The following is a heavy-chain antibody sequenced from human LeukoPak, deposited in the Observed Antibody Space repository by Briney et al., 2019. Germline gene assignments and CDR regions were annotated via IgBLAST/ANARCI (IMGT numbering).Heavy chain of an antibody. D-gene: IGHD2-2*01. CDR2: INPAGRDT. J-gene: IGHJ4*02. CDR1: GFMFSDYW. Sequence: GGSLRLSCEGSGFMFSDYWMGWVRQAPGKGLERVANINPAGRDTYYVDSVKGRFTISRDNVKKSTFLQMNSLRVEETASYHCVRWGVTAGMQDWGQGTLVTVSS. CDR3: VRWGVTAGMQD. V-gene: IGHV3-7*01.